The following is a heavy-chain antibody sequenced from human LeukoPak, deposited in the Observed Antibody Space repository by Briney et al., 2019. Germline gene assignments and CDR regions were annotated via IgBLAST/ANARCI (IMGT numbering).Heavy chain of an antibody. CDR2: INHSGST. Sequence: SETLSLTCAVYGGSFSGYYWSWIRQPPGKGLEWIGEINHSGSTNYNPSLKSRVTISVDTSKNQFSLKLSSVTAADTAVYYCATFDGVTFGGVTKRRGYFDYWGQGTLVTVSS. D-gene: IGHD3-16*01. V-gene: IGHV4-34*01. J-gene: IGHJ4*02. CDR1: GGSFSGYY. CDR3: ATFDGVTFGGVTKRRGYFDY.